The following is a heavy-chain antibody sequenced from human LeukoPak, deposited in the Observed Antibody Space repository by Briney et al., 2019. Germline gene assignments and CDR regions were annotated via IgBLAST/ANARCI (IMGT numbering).Heavy chain of an antibody. J-gene: IGHJ4*02. CDR3: AKTFPAVTTIN. D-gene: IGHD4-17*01. CDR2: ISGSGGST. V-gene: IGHV3-23*01. Sequence: GGSLRLSCAASGFTFSSYAMSWVRQAPGKGLEWVAAISGSGGSTYYADSVKGRFTIFRENSKNTLYLQMNSLRAEDTAVYYWAKTFPAVTTINWGQGTLVTVS. CDR1: GFTFSSYA.